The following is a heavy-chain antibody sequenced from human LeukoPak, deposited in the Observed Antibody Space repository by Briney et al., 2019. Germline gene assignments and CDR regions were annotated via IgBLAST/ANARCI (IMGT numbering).Heavy chain of an antibody. CDR3: AKGGYDYVEVGYFDY. V-gene: IGHV3-23*01. J-gene: IGHJ4*02. CDR2: IIGSVPST. D-gene: IGHD5-12*01. Sequence: KGLEWVSHIIGSVPSTFYAESVKGRFTISRDNPKNTLYLQMNSLRADDTAVYYCAKGGYDYVEVGYFDYWGQGVLVTVSS.